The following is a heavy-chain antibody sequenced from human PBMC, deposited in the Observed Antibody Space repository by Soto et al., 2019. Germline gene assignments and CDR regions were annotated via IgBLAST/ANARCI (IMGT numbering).Heavy chain of an antibody. CDR3: AHGANTVTTGFYFDY. CDR2: IYWDDDK. V-gene: IGHV2-5*02. Sequence: QITLKESGPTLVKPTQTLTLTCTFSGFSLSTRGVGVGWIRQPPGKALEWLALIYWDDDKRYSPSLQGRLTITKDTSKNQVVLTMTNMDPVDTATYSCAHGANTVTTGFYFDYWGQGTLVTVSS. CDR1: GFSLSTRGVG. J-gene: IGHJ4*02. D-gene: IGHD4-17*01.